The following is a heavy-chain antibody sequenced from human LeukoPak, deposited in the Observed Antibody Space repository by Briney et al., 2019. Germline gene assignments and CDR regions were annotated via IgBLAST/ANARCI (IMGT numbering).Heavy chain of an antibody. CDR1: GGSISSYY. Sequence: SETLSXXXTDSGGSISSYYWSWIRQPPGKGLEWIGYIYYSGSTNYNPSLKSRVTISVDTSKNQFSLKLSSVTAADTAVYYCARHTSSSRYWYFDLWGRGTLVTVSS. J-gene: IGHJ2*01. V-gene: IGHV4-59*08. CDR2: IYYSGST. CDR3: ARHTSSSRYWYFDL. D-gene: IGHD6-13*01.